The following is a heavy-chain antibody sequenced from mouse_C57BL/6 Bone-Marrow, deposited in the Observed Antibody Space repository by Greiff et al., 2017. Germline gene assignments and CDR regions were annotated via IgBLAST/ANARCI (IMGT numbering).Heavy chain of an antibody. CDR1: GYTFTSYN. V-gene: IGHV1-12*01. CDR3: ARGYYDINFYY. D-gene: IGHD2-4*01. J-gene: IGHJ2*01. CDR2: IYPGNGDT. Sequence: LQQSGAELVRPGASVKMSCKASGYTFTSYNMHWVKQTPRQGLEWIGAIYPGNGDTSYNQKFKGKATLTVYKSSTTAYMQISSLTSEESAVYFCARGYYDINFYYWCQGTTLTVSS.